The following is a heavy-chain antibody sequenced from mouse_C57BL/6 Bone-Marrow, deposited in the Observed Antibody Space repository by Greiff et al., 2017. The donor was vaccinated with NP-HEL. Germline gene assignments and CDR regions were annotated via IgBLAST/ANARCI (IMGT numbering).Heavy chain of an antibody. CDR2: ISSGGSYT. J-gene: IGHJ1*03. Sequence: EVKLMESGGDLVKPGGSLKLSCAASGFTFSSYGMSWVRQTPDKRLEWVATISSGGSYTYYPDSVKGRFTISRDNAKNTLYLQMSSLKSEDTAMYYCARRGPHYYGSSYWYFDVWGTGTTVTVSS. CDR1: GFTFSSYG. CDR3: ARRGPHYYGSSYWYFDV. D-gene: IGHD1-1*01. V-gene: IGHV5-6*02.